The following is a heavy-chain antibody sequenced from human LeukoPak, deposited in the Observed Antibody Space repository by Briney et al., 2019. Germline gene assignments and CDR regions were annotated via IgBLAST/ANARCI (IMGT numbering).Heavy chain of an antibody. CDR3: ARLGSGYDPGDF. D-gene: IGHD5-12*01. Sequence: ASVKVSCKASGGTFSTLDISWVRQAPGHGLEWMGGIIPLFGPANYAQKFQDRVTIIADESTTTAYMELSSLRSEDMAVYYCARLGSGYDPGDFWGQGTLVTVST. CDR1: GGTFSTLD. V-gene: IGHV1-69*13. CDR2: IIPLFGPA. J-gene: IGHJ4*02.